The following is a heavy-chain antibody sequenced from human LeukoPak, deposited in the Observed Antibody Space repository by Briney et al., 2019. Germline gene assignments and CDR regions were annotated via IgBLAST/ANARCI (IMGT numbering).Heavy chain of an antibody. D-gene: IGHD3-9*01. V-gene: IGHV1-2*04. CDR3: ARGNDILTGYWFDY. Sequence: ASVKVSCKASGYTFTGYYMHWVRQAPGQGLEWMGWINPNSGGTNYAQKFQGWVTMTRDTSISTAYMELSRLRSDDTAMYYCARGNDILTGYWFDYWGQGTLVTVSS. CDR1: GYTFTGYY. CDR2: INPNSGGT. J-gene: IGHJ4*02.